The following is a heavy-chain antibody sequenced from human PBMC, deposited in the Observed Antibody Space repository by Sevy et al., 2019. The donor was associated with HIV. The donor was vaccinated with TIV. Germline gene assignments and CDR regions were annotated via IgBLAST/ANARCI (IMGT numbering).Heavy chain of an antibody. CDR3: ATENSTGYSSRGWFDP. J-gene: IGHJ5*02. Sequence: ASVKVSCKVSGYTLTELSMHWVRQAPGKGLEWMGGFDPEDGETIYAQKFQGRVTMTEDTSTDTAYMELRSLRSEDTAVYASATENSTGYSSRGWFDPWGQGTLVTVSS. CDR1: GYTLTELS. V-gene: IGHV1-24*01. CDR2: FDPEDGET. D-gene: IGHD6-13*01.